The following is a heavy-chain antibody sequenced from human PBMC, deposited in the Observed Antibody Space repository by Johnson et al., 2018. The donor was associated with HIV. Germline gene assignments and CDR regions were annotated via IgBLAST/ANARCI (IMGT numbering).Heavy chain of an antibody. Sequence: QVQLVESGGGVVQPGRSLRLSCAASGFTFSTYAMHWVRQAPGKGLEWVAVISYDGSNKYYADSVKGRFTISRDNSKNTLYLQMNSLRAEDTAVYYCARDKRDYDFWGGDAFDIWGQGTMVTVSS. V-gene: IGHV3-30*04. CDR2: ISYDGSNK. CDR3: ARDKRDYDFWGGDAFDI. D-gene: IGHD3-3*01. J-gene: IGHJ3*02. CDR1: GFTFSTYA.